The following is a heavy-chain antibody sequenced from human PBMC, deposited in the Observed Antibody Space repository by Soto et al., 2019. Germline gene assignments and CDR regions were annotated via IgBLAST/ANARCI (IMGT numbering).Heavy chain of an antibody. CDR2: MYHSGST. V-gene: IGHV4-59*08. Sequence: QVQLQESGPGLVKPSETLSLTCTVSGGSISSYYWTWIRQPPGKGLEWIGFMYHSGSTHYNPSLKSPVTISLDTSKNQFSLNLRSVTAADTAVYYCASMGYHYGSGSYPLDYWGQGTLVTVSS. CDR3: ASMGYHYGSGSYPLDY. CDR1: GGSISSYY. J-gene: IGHJ4*02. D-gene: IGHD3-10*01.